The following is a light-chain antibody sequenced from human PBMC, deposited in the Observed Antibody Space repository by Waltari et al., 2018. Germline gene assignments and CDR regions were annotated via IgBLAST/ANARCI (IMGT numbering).Light chain of an antibody. CDR1: QSFRTY. J-gene: IGKJ1*01. Sequence: EIVLTQSPATLSLSPGETATLSCRASQSFRTYLAWYQQRPGQPPRLLIYDISKRAAGIPARFSGGGSWTDFTLTISSLEPEDFAIYYCQQRSNWPGTFGQGTNVEIK. CDR2: DIS. CDR3: QQRSNWPGT. V-gene: IGKV3-11*01.